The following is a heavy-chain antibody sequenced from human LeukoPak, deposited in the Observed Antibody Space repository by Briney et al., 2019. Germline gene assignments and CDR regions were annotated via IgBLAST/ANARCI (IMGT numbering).Heavy chain of an antibody. V-gene: IGHV3-9*01. CDR2: ISWNSGTK. D-gene: IGHD2-8*01. CDR3: AVLHYYAMDV. CDR1: GFTFDDYA. J-gene: IGHJ6*02. Sequence: PGGSLRLSCAASGFTFDDYAMHWVRQAPGKGLEWASGISWNSGTKGYADSVKGRFTISRDNAKNSLYLQMNSLRGEDAALYYCAVLHYYAMDVWGQGTTVTASS.